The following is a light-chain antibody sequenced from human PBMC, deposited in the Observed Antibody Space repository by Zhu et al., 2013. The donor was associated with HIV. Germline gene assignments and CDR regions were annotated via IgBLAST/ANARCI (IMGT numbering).Light chain of an antibody. CDR3: CSYANSNTLV. CDR1: SSDVGGHKY. Sequence: QSALTQPASVSGSPGQSITISCTGTSSDVGGHKYVSWYQQHPGKAPKVMIYEGSKRPSGVSNRFSGSKSGNTASLTISGLQAEDEADYYCCSYANSNTLVFGGGTKLTVL. V-gene: IGLV2-23*01. J-gene: IGLJ3*02. CDR2: EGS.